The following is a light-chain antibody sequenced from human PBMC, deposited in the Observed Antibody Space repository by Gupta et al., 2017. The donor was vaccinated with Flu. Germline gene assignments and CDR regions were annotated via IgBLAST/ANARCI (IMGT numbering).Light chain of an antibody. J-gene: IGKJ1*01. CDR1: QGIRND. Sequence: AIQMTQSPSSVSASVGDRITITCRASQGIRNDLAWYQQKPGKAPKLLIYGASSLQSGVPSRFSGSGSGTDFTLTISSVQPEDFATYFCRQYEKYPRTFGPGTKIEIK. V-gene: IGKV1-6*01. CDR3: RQYEKYPRT. CDR2: GAS.